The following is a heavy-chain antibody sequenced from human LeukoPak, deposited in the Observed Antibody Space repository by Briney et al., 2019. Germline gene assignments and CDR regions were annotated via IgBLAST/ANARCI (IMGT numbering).Heavy chain of an antibody. V-gene: IGHV1-2*02. CDR2: ITSSGGT. CDR1: GYTFTSYA. J-gene: IGHJ4*02. CDR3: ARDRYGDGFAHLDY. D-gene: IGHD5-24*01. Sequence: ASVKVSCKASGYTFTSYAIHWVRQAPGQGLEWMGWITSSGGTNYPQKFQGRVAITWDTSITTAYMDLSRPTSDDTAVYYCARDRYGDGFAHLDYWGQGALVTVSS.